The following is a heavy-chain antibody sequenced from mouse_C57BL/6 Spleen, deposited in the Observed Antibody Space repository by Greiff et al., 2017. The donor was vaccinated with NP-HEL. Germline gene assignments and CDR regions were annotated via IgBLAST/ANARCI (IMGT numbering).Heavy chain of an antibody. D-gene: IGHD2-5*01. CDR1: GYTFTDYY. CDR2: INPYNGGT. Sequence: VQLQQSGPVLVKPGASVKMSCKASGYTFTDYYMNWVKQSPGKSLEWIGVINPYNGGTSYNQKFKGKATLTVDKSSSTAYMELNSLTSEDSAVYYCANGYSNSFAYWGQGTLVTVSA. V-gene: IGHV1-19*01. J-gene: IGHJ3*01. CDR3: ANGYSNSFAY.